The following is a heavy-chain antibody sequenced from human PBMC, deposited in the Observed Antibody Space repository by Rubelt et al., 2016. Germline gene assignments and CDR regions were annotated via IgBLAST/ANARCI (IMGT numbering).Heavy chain of an antibody. V-gene: IGHV1-18*01. CDR2: ISAYNGNT. D-gene: IGHD4-23*01. Sequence: QVQLVQSGAEVKKPGASVKVSCKASGYTFTSYGISWVRQAPGQGLEWMGWISAYNGNTNYAQKLQCRVTMTTDTSTSTDYMELRSLTSDDATVYYCARDRTYKLPAYWGHGTLVTVSS. CDR3: ARDRTYKLPAY. J-gene: IGHJ4*01. CDR1: GYTFTSYG.